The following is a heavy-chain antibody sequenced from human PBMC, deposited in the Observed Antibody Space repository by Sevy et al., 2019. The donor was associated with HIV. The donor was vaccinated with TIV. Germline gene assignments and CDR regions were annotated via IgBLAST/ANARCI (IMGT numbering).Heavy chain of an antibody. CDR3: ARDYRSDFWSGYSNYFDP. CDR1: GDSITRYF. J-gene: IGHJ5*02. V-gene: IGHV4-59*01. D-gene: IGHD3-3*01. Sequence: SETLSLTCTVSGDSITRYFWSWIRQPPGKGLEWIGYMYHSGSTNYNPSLKRRVSLSIDTSKNEFTLTLSSVTAADTAVYYCARDYRSDFWSGYSNYFDPWGPGILVTVSS. CDR2: MYHSGST.